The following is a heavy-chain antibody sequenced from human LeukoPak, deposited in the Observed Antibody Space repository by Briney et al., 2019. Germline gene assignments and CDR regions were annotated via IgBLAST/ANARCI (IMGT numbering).Heavy chain of an antibody. CDR2: ISGIGDST. CDR1: GFSFSSYA. D-gene: IGHD6-13*01. Sequence: GGSLGLSCAASGFSFSSYATTWVRQAPGKGLDWVSIISGIGDSTYYADSVKGRFTISRDNSKNTLYLQMNNLRAEDTAVYYCAKGRGLIAAVGTDSFDPWGQGTLVTVSS. J-gene: IGHJ5*02. CDR3: AKGRGLIAAVGTDSFDP. V-gene: IGHV3-23*01.